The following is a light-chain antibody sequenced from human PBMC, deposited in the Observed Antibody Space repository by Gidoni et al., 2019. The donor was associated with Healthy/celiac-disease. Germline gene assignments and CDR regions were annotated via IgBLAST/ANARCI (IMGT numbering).Light chain of an antibody. V-gene: IGLV1-47*01. CDR1: SSNIGSNY. CDR3: AAWDDSLSGVV. Sequence: QSVLTQPPSASGTPGQRVTISCSGSSSNIGSNYGYWYQQLPGTAPKLLIYRNNQRPSGVPDRFSGSKSGTSASLAISGLRSEDEADYYCAAWDDSLSGVVFGGGNKLTVL. CDR2: RNN. J-gene: IGLJ2*01.